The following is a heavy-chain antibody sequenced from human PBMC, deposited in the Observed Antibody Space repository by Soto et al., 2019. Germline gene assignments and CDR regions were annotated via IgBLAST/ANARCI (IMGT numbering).Heavy chain of an antibody. V-gene: IGHV4-59*08. CDR1: GGSISTYY. J-gene: IGHJ2*01. CDR2: IYYTGHT. CDR3: ARRYGEGSADGGWYFDV. D-gene: IGHD3-10*01. Sequence: QVQLQESGPGLVKPSETLSLTCTVSGGSISTYYWNWIRQPPGKGLELLGSIYYTGHTNYNPSLKSRVTMSVDTHKNQSSRKLSAVTAADTAVYYGARRYGEGSADGGWYFDVWGRGTLVTVSS.